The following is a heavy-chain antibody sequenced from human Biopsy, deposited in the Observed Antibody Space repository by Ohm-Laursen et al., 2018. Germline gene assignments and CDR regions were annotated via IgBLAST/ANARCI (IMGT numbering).Heavy chain of an antibody. CDR3: ARGDYFDSNGYFWFDP. CDR2: IFNSANT. J-gene: IGHJ5*02. CDR1: GGSISSGGSY. D-gene: IGHD3-22*01. V-gene: IGHV4-31*01. Sequence: PSETLSLTCTVSGGSISSGGSYWSWIRQRLGKGLEWIGYIFNSANTYYNPSLKNLITISGDTSKNQFSLKLNSVTAADTAVYYCARGDYFDSNGYFWFDPWGQGTLVTVSS.